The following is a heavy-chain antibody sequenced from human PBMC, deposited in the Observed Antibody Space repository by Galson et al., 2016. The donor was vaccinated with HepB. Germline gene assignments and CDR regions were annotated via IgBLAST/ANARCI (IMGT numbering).Heavy chain of an antibody. D-gene: IGHD2-8*01. Sequence: TLSLTCSVSGASVSSGSYYWHWIRQPAGKGMEWIGRVQTSGSTYYNPSLKSRVTISLDPPNNQFSLHLYSVTAADTAVYYCARTEIIMGHNGLGIWGQGTMVPVSS. CDR3: ARTEIIMGHNGLGI. J-gene: IGHJ3*02. CDR2: VQTSGST. V-gene: IGHV4-61*02. CDR1: GASVSSGSYY.